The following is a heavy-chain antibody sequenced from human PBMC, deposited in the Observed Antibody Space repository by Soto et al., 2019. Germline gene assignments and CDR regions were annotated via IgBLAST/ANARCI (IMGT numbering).Heavy chain of an antibody. Sequence: ASVKVSCKASGGTFSSYTISWVRQAPGQGLEWMGGIIPIFGTANYAQKFQGRVTITADESTSTAYMELSSLRSEDTAVYYCAREVVVVPASPMGDEYYYYGMDVWGQGTTVTVSS. CDR3: AREVVVVPASPMGDEYYYYGMDV. CDR1: GGTFSSYT. V-gene: IGHV1-69*13. CDR2: IIPIFGTA. D-gene: IGHD2-2*01. J-gene: IGHJ6*02.